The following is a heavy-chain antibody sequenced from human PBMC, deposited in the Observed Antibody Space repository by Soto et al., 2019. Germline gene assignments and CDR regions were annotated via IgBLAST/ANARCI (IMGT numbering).Heavy chain of an antibody. D-gene: IGHD2-2*01. Sequence: GGSLRLSCAASGFTFSTYEFNWVRQAPGRGLEWISYISVSGNIIKYAESVKGRFTISRDNAENSLHLHMSNLRVDDTALYFCVRDTMRASAAASLDYWGQGTQVTVPQ. CDR3: VRDTMRASAAASLDY. V-gene: IGHV3-48*03. CDR1: GFTFSTYE. CDR2: ISVSGNII. J-gene: IGHJ4*02.